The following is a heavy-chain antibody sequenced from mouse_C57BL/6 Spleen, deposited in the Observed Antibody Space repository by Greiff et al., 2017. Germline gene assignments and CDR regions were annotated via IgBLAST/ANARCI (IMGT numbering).Heavy chain of an antibody. CDR2: IWSGGST. V-gene: IGHV2-2*01. J-gene: IGHJ2*01. D-gene: IGHD2-5*01. Sequence: QVQLQQSGPGLVQPSQSLSITCTVSGFSLTSYGVHWVRQSPGKGLEWLGVIWSGGSTDYNAAFISRLSISKDNSKSQVFFKMNSLQADDTAIYYCARSQPKPSRYYSNSYFDYWGQGTTLTVSS. CDR3: ARSQPKPSRYYSNSYFDY. CDR1: GFSLTSYG.